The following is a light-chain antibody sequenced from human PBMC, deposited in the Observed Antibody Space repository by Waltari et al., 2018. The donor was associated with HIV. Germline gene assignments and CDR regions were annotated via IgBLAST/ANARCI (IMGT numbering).Light chain of an antibody. CDR3: QSYDSSLSAWV. Sequence: QSVLTQPPSVSGAPGQRVTIYCTGSNSNIGGGYDVHWYQQLPGAAPKLLIYLATNRPSGVPGRFSGSKSATSASLVIAGLQAEDEANYYCQSYDSSLSAWVFGGGTYLTVL. J-gene: IGLJ3*02. CDR2: LAT. CDR1: NSNIGGGYD. V-gene: IGLV1-40*01.